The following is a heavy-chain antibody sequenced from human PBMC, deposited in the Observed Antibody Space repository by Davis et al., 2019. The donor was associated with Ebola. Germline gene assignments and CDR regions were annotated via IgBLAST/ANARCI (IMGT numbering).Heavy chain of an antibody. V-gene: IGHV4-34*01. J-gene: IGHJ4*02. Sequence: PSETLSLTCAVYGGSFSGYYWSWIRQPPGKGLEWIGEINRSGSTNYNPSLKSRVTISVDTSKNQFSLKLSSVTAADTAVYYCARGRRVTMIVVVITGGLDYWGQGTLVTVSS. CDR3: ARGRRVTMIVVVITGGLDY. CDR2: INRSGST. CDR1: GGSFSGYY. D-gene: IGHD3-22*01.